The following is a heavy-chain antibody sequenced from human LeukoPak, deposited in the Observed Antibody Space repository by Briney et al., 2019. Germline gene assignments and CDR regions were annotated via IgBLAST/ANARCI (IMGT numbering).Heavy chain of an antibody. J-gene: IGHJ5*02. Sequence: GSLRLSCSASGFTFSTYLMSWVRQAPGKGLEWVANMKRDGSKIYYVDSVRGRFTISRDNARNSLYLQMNSLRAEDTAVYYCAKLVPSWGQGTLVTVSS. CDR2: MKRDGSKI. D-gene: IGHD6-13*01. V-gene: IGHV3-7*01. CDR3: AKLVPS. CDR1: GFTFSTYL.